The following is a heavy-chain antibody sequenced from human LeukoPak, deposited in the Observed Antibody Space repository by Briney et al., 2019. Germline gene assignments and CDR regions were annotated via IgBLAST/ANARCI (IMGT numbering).Heavy chain of an antibody. D-gene: IGHD1-14*01. J-gene: IGHJ4*02. Sequence: SETLSLTCAVYGGSFSGYYWSWIRQPPGKGLEWIGEINHSGSTNYNPSLKSRVTISIDTSKNQFSLKLSSVTAADTAVYYCARVGKGHNYFDYWGQGTLVTVSS. CDR3: ARVGKGHNYFDY. CDR1: GGSFSGYY. V-gene: IGHV4-34*01. CDR2: INHSGST.